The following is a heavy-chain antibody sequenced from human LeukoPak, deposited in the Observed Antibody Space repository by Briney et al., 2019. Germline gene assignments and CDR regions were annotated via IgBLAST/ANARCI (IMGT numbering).Heavy chain of an antibody. J-gene: IGHJ2*01. CDR1: GGSFSGYS. D-gene: IGHD3-22*01. CDR3: ARVYDSSGYSPWWYFDL. Sequence: SETLSLTCAVYGGSFSGYSWSWIRQPPGKGLEWIGEINHSGSTNYNPSLKSRVTISVDTSKNQFSLKLSSVTAADTAVYYCARVYDSSGYSPWWYFDLWGRGTLVTVSS. CDR2: INHSGST. V-gene: IGHV4-34*01.